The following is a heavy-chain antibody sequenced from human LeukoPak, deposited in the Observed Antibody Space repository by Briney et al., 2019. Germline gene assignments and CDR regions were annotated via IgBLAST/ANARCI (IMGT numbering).Heavy chain of an antibody. V-gene: IGHV3-30*04. CDR2: ISYDGSNK. CDR3: AREKKYCSSTSCPFDY. D-gene: IGHD2-2*01. Sequence: TGGSLRLSCAASGLTFSSYAMHWVRQAPGKGLGWVAVISYDGSNKYYADSVKGRFIISRDNSKNTLYLQMNSLRAEDTAVYYCAREKKYCSSTSCPFDYWGQGTLVTVSS. CDR1: GLTFSSYA. J-gene: IGHJ4*02.